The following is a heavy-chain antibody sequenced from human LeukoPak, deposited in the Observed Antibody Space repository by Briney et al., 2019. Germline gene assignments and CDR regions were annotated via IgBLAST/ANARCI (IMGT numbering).Heavy chain of an antibody. CDR1: GFTFNTFW. V-gene: IGHV3-7*03. Sequence: PGGSLRLSCSGSGFTFNTFWMNWVRQVPGKGLEWVANIKGDGSVKDYLDSVKGRFTISRDNAKKSLYLQMNSLRVEDTAVYYCTTWEGSSWFDYWAREPWSPSP. D-gene: IGHD6-13*01. CDR3: TTWEGSSWFDY. CDR2: IKGDGSVK. J-gene: IGHJ4*02.